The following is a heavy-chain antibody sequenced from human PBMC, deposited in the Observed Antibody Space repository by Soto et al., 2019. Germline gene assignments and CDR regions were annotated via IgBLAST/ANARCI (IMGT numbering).Heavy chain of an antibody. CDR1: GYSISSGYY. D-gene: IGHD3-22*01. Sequence: LSLTCAVSGYSISSGYYWGWIRQPPGKGLEWIGSIYHSGSTYYNPSLKSRVTISVDTSKNQFSLKLSSVTAADTAVYYCARWTNYDYFDYWGQGTLVTVSS. CDR2: IYHSGST. V-gene: IGHV4-38-2*01. CDR3: ARWTNYDYFDY. J-gene: IGHJ4*02.